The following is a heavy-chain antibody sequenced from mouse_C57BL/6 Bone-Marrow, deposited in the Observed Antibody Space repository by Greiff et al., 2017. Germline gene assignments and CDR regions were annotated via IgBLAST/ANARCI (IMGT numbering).Heavy chain of an antibody. Sequence: EVQLQQSGAELVKPGASVKLSCTASGFIIKDYYMHWVKQRTEQGLEWIGRIDPEDGETKYAPQFQGKATITADTSSNTVYLQLSSLTSEDTAVYYCARSDYGSSYHAMDYWGQGTSVTVSS. D-gene: IGHD1-1*01. J-gene: IGHJ4*01. CDR1: GFIIKDYY. CDR2: IDPEDGET. V-gene: IGHV14-2*01. CDR3: ARSDYGSSYHAMDY.